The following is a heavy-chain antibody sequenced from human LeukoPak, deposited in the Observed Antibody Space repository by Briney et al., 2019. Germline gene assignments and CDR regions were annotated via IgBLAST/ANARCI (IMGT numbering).Heavy chain of an antibody. D-gene: IGHD3-10*01. CDR3: ARDPPWFGESPFDY. Sequence: GGSLRLSCAASGFTFNNYWMSWVRQAPGKGLEWVANIKQDGSEKYYVDSARARFTISRDNAKNSLYLQMNSLRVEDTAVYYCARDPPWFGESPFDYWGQGTLVTVSS. CDR2: IKQDGSEK. J-gene: IGHJ4*02. CDR1: GFTFNNYW. V-gene: IGHV3-7*01.